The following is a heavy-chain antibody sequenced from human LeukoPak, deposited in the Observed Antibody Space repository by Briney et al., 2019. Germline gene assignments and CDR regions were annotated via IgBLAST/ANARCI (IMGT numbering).Heavy chain of an antibody. D-gene: IGHD3-9*01. CDR2: IIPIFGTA. V-gene: IGHV1-69*05. J-gene: IGHJ4*02. Sequence: GASVKVSCKASGGTFSSYAISWVRQAPGQGLEWMGGIIPIFGTANYAQKFQGRVTITTDESTSTAYMELSSLRSEDTAVYYCASLYYDILTGYPPKNDYWGKGTLVTASS. CDR3: ASLYYDILTGYPPKNDY. CDR1: GGTFSSYA.